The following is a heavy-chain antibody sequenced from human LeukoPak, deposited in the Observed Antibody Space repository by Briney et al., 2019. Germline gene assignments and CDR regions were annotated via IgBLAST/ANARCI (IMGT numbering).Heavy chain of an antibody. Sequence: GASVKGSCKASGYSFTGYYMHWVRQAPGQGLEWMGWISPTSGGTNYAQKFQGRVTMTRDTSISTAYMELSRLRSDDTAVYYCARDHEHSYDYWGQGTLVTVSP. CDR3: ARDHEHSYDY. J-gene: IGHJ4*02. CDR1: GYSFTGYY. CDR2: ISPTSGGT. V-gene: IGHV1-2*02.